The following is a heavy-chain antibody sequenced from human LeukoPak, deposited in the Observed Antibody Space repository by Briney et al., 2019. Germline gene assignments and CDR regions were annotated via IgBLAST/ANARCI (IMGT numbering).Heavy chain of an antibody. J-gene: IGHJ5*02. V-gene: IGHV4-59*08. CDR1: GGSISSYY. Sequence: PSETLSLTCTVSGGSISSYYWSWIWQPPGQGQEWIGYIYYAGSSNYDPSLKRRVTISVDTSKNQFSLNLSSVTAAATAVYYCARHGGSSMIIVAGDWFAPWGQGTLVTVSS. D-gene: IGHD3-22*01. CDR2: IYYAGSS. CDR3: ARHGGSSMIIVAGDWFAP.